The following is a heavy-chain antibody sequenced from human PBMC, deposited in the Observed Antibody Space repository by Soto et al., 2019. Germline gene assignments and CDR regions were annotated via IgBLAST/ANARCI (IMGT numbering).Heavy chain of an antibody. CDR1: GGSTSSSSYY. CDR3: ATKHS. V-gene: IGHV4-61*05. J-gene: IGHJ4*02. Sequence: SETLSLTCTVSGGSTSSSSYYWSWIRQHPGKGLEWIGYIYYSGSTNYNPSLKSRVTISVDTSKNQFSLKLSSVTAADTAVYYCATKHSWGQGTLVTVSS. CDR2: IYYSGST.